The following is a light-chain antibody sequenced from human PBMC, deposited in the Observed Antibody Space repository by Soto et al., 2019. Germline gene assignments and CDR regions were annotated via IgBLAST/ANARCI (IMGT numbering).Light chain of an antibody. Sequence: SPVTLSVSKGERVTLSCRASQRLSSNLAWYQQRPGQAPRLLIYGASIRATDIPARFIGSGSGTEFTLTISFLQSEDGVGYCCQDSIILPRPFGQVANV. CDR1: QRLSSN. CDR3: QDSIILPRP. V-gene: IGKV3D-15*03. CDR2: GAS. J-gene: IGKJ1*01.